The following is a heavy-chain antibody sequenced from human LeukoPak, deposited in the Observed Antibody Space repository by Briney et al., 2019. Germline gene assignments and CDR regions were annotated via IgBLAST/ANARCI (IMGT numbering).Heavy chain of an antibody. V-gene: IGHV3-21*01. CDR1: GFTFSSYS. J-gene: IGHJ4*02. CDR3: ARAISSCSGGSCYGEGFDY. Sequence: GGSLRLSCAASGFTFSSYSMNWVRQAPGKGLEWVSSISSSSSYIYYADSVKGRFTISRDNAKNSLYLQMNSLRAEDTAVYYCARAISSCSGGSCYGEGFDYWGQGTLVTVPS. CDR2: ISSSSSYI. D-gene: IGHD2-15*01.